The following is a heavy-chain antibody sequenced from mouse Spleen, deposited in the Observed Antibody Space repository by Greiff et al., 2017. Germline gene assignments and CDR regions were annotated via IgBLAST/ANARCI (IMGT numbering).Heavy chain of an antibody. CDR3: ARRRLRRDFDY. V-gene: IGHV5-17*01. CDR1: GFTFSDYG. D-gene: IGHD2-4*01. Sequence: DVKLVESGGGLVKPGGSLKLSCAASGFTFSDYGMHWVRQAPEKGLEWVAYISSGSSTIYYADTVKGRFTISRDNAKNTLFLQMTSLRSEDTAMYYCARRRLRRDFDYWGQGTTLTVSS. CDR2: ISSGSSTI. J-gene: IGHJ2*01.